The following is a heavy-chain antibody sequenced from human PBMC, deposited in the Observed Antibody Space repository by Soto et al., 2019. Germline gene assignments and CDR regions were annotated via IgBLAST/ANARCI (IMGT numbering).Heavy chain of an antibody. Sequence: QVQLVESGGGVVQPGRSLRLSCAASGFTFSSHGMHWVRQAPGKGLEWVAVIWYDGSKKYYADSVKGRFTISRDNSKNMLYLQMNRLRVEETVVYYFVRVRCSSTSCPRYYYGMDVWCQGTTVT. J-gene: IGHJ6*02. V-gene: IGHV3-33*01. CDR3: VRVRCSSTSCPRYYYGMDV. D-gene: IGHD2-2*01. CDR1: GFTFSSHG. CDR2: IWYDGSKK.